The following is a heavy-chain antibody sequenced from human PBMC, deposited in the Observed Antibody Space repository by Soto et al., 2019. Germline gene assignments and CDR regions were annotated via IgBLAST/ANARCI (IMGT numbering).Heavy chain of an antibody. CDR2: INHSGRT. D-gene: IGHD3-22*01. CDR1: DGSMNSDSSY. V-gene: IGHV4-39*01. J-gene: IGHJ4*02. CDR3: ARLGGYVSVGYYYLWDS. Sequence: QLQLQESGPGLVKPSETLSLTCRVSDGSMNSDSSYWGWIRQPPGKGLEWIGVINHSGRTYHNLSLKGRFTMSVDASRNQFSLKLTSMTAADTAVYYCARLGGYVSVGYYYLWDSWGQGTLVTVSS.